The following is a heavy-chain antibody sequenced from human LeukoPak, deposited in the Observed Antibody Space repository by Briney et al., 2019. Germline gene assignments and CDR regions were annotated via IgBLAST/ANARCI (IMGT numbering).Heavy chain of an antibody. CDR2: ISSSGSTI. J-gene: IGHJ1*01. CDR1: GFTFSSYE. V-gene: IGHV3-48*03. Sequence: GGSLRLSCAASGFTFSSYEMNWVRQAPGKGLEWVSYISSSGSTIYYADSMKGRFTISRDNAKNSLYLQMNSLRAEDTAVYYCAKTRGPLLPEHWGQGTLVTVSS. D-gene: IGHD3-22*01. CDR3: AKTRGPLLPEH.